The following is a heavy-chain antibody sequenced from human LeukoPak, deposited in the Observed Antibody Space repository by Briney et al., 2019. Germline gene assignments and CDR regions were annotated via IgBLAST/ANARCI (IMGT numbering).Heavy chain of an antibody. J-gene: IGHJ4*02. V-gene: IGHV1-2*02. CDR1: GYTFTSYA. CDR3: ARDRDGGGSSWYFSVYDY. CDR2: INPNSGGT. D-gene: IGHD6-13*01. Sequence: ASVKVSCKASGYTFTSYAMHWVRQAPGQRLEWMGWINPNSGGTNYAQKFQGRVTMTRDTSISTAYMELSRLRSDDTAVYYCARDRDGGGSSWYFSVYDYWGQGTLVTVSS.